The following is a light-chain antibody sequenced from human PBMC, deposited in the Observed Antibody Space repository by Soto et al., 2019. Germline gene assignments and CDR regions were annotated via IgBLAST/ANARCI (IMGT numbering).Light chain of an antibody. CDR3: QRYNGT. J-gene: IGKJ5*01. CDR1: QYVGSW. Sequence: DIQLTQSPSTLSASVGDRVTITCRASQYVGSWLAWYQQKPGKAPKLLIYKASNLQSGVPSRVSGSGSATEFTLTISSLQPDDAATYYCQRYNGTFGQGTRLEIK. CDR2: KAS. V-gene: IGKV1-5*03.